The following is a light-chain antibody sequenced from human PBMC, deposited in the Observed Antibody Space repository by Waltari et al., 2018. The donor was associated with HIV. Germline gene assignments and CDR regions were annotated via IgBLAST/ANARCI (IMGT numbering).Light chain of an antibody. V-gene: IGLV2-23*02. J-gene: IGLJ3*02. Sequence: QSALTQPASVSGSPGQSITISCTGTSSDVGSYNLVSWYHQHPGKAPKLMIYEVSKRPSGVSNRFSGSKSGNTASLTISGLQAEDEADYYCCSYAGSSTFANRVFGGGTKLTVL. CDR1: SSDVGSYNL. CDR3: CSYAGSSTFANRV. CDR2: EVS.